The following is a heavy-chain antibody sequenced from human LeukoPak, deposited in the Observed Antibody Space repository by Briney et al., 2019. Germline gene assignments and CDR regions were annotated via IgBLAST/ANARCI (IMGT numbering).Heavy chain of an antibody. CDR2: IYYSGST. V-gene: IGHV4-39*07. CDR3: ARDRSDFWSGLAWFDP. Sequence: PSETLSLTCTVSGGSISSYYWGWIRQPPGKGLEWIGSIYYSGSTYYNPSLKSRVTISVDTSKNQFSLKLSSVTAADTAVYYCARDRSDFWSGLAWFDPWGQGTLVTVSS. J-gene: IGHJ5*02. D-gene: IGHD3-3*01. CDR1: GGSISSYY.